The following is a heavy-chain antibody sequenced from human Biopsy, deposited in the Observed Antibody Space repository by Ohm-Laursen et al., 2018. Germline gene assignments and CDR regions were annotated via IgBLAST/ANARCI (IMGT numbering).Heavy chain of an antibody. D-gene: IGHD2-15*01. Sequence: GSLRLSCSASGFTFQDRAMHWVRQAPGKGLEWVSVLSGSGGTTYYADSVKGRFTISRDNSKNTLYLQMNSLTAEDTAVYYCAKTFHGSSFLYDYWGQGTLVTVSS. V-gene: IGHV3-23*01. CDR1: GFTFQDRA. J-gene: IGHJ4*02. CDR3: AKTFHGSSFLYDY. CDR2: LSGSGGTT.